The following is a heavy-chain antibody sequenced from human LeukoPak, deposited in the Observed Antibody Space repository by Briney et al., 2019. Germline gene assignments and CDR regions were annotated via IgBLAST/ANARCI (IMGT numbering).Heavy chain of an antibody. D-gene: IGHD6-19*01. CDR2: ISDGGTHL. V-gene: IGHV3-30*18. Sequence: GASVKVSCKASGYTFTSYYMHWVRQAPGQGLEWVAVISDGGTHLYYADSVKGRFTISRDNSESTMYLQMNSLRVEDTAVYYCAKEGTRSHSQWAFDFWGQGTMVTVSS. CDR3: AKEGTRSHSQWAFDF. J-gene: IGHJ3*01. CDR1: GYTFTSYY.